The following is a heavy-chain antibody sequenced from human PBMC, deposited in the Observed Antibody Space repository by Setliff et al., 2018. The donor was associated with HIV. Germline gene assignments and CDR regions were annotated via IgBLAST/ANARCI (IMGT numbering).Heavy chain of an antibody. D-gene: IGHD3-9*01. J-gene: IGHJ4*02. CDR1: GYRFIDYY. CDR2: CNPKRGDS. CDR3: ARNQEIAGVVTKIAFDL. V-gene: IGHV1-2*02. Sequence: GAAVKVSCKASGYRFIDYYMHWLRQAPGQGQEWVGGCNPKRGDSFYAQEFQGRVIISMDTSTSKTHMDLPRLTTDDTAIYFCARNQEIAGVVTKIAFDLWGQGTLVTVSS.